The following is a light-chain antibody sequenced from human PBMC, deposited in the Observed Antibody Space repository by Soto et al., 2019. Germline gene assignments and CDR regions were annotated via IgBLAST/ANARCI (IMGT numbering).Light chain of an antibody. CDR3: CSYAPTTLL. CDR2: EGT. V-gene: IGLV2-23*01. Sequence: QSALTQPASVSGSPGQSITISCSGATTDLGSHNLVSWYQQHPGKAPKLVIYEGTKRPSGVSTRFSGSKSGNTASLTISGLLPEDEADYHCCSYAPTTLLFSGGTKLTVL. CDR1: TTDLGSHNL. J-gene: IGLJ2*01.